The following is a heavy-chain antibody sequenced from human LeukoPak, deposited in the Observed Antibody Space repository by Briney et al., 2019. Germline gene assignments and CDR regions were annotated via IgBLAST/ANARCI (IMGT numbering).Heavy chain of an antibody. CDR1: GFTFSSYG. V-gene: IGHV3-30*18. D-gene: IGHD3-10*01. CDR2: ISYDGSNK. J-gene: IGHJ6*04. CDR3: AKEGGPTVRGGYGMDV. Sequence: GGSLRLSRAASGFTFSSYGMHWVRQAPGTGLEWVAVISYDGSNKYYADSVKGRFTISRDNSKNTLYLQMNSLRAEDTAIYYCAKEGGPTVRGGYGMDVWGKGTTVTVSS.